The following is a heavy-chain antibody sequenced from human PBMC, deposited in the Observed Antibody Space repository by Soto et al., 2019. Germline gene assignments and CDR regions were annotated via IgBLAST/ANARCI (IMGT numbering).Heavy chain of an antibody. D-gene: IGHD3-10*01. V-gene: IGHV3-21*01. CDR3: AGVRESTLTRAFDI. J-gene: IGHJ3*02. Sequence: GGSLRLSCAASGFTFSSYSMNWVRQAPGKGLEWVSSISSSSSYIYYADSVKGRFTISRDNAKNSLYLRMNSLRAEDTAVYYCAGVRESTLTRAFDIWGQGTMVTVSS. CDR2: ISSSSSYI. CDR1: GFTFSSYS.